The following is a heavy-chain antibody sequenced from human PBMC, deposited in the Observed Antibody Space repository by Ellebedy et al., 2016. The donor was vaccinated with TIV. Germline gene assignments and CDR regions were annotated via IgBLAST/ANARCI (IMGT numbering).Heavy chain of an antibody. V-gene: IGHV3-21*04. CDR1: GFTFSSYS. D-gene: IGHD3-10*01. J-gene: IGHJ3*02. CDR3: AKGPFHYHDAFDI. CDR2: ISSSSSYI. Sequence: GGSLRLXCAASGFTFSSYSMNWVRQAPGKGLEWVSSISSSSSYIYYADSVKGRFTISRDNSKNTLYLQMNSLRAEDTAVYYCAKGPFHYHDAFDIWGQGTMVTVSS.